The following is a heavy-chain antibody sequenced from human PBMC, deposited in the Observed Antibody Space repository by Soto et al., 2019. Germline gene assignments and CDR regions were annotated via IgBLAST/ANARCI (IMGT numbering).Heavy chain of an antibody. CDR3: AKILSTVTNYYYGMDA. J-gene: IGHJ6*02. CDR1: GFSFSTYP. CDR2: ISGSGDKT. Sequence: GGSLRLSCAASGFSFSTYPMVWVRQAPGKRLEAVSSISGSGDKTYYKDSVKGRFTISRDNSKNTVDLQMNSLRPEDTAVYYCAKILSTVTNYYYGMDAWGQGTTVTVSS. V-gene: IGHV3-23*01. D-gene: IGHD4-17*01.